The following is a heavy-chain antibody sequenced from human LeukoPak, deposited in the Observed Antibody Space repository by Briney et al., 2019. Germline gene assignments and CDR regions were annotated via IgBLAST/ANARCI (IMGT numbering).Heavy chain of an antibody. CDR1: GGPFSGYY. J-gene: IGHJ3*02. CDR3: ARVGYGDGDAFDI. D-gene: IGHD4-17*01. Sequence: SETLSLTCAVYGGPFSGYYWSWIRQPPGKGLEWIGEINHSGSSNYDPSLKSRVTISLDTSKNQFSLKLSSVTAADTAVYYCARVGYGDGDAFDIWGQVTMVTVSS. CDR2: INHSGSS. V-gene: IGHV4-34*01.